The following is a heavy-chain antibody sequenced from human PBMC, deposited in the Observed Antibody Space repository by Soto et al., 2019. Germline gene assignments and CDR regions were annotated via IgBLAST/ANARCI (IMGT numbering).Heavy chain of an antibody. V-gene: IGHV3-30*18. CDR1: GFTFSSYG. CDR3: AKGEDYYYDSSGYYF. D-gene: IGHD3-22*01. J-gene: IGHJ4*02. CDR2: ISYDGSNK. Sequence: GGSLRLSCAASGFTFSSYGMHWARQAPGKGLEWVAVISYDGSNKYYADSVKGRFTISRDNSKNTLYLQMNSLRAEDTAVYYCAKGEDYYYDSSGYYFWGQGTLVTVSS.